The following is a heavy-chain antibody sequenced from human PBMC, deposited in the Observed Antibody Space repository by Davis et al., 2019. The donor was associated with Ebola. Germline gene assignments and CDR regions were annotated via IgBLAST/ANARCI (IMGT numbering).Heavy chain of an antibody. J-gene: IGHJ4*02. Sequence: AASVKVSCKASGYTFTHFYIHWVRQAPGQGLEWMGIINPSGGSTSYAQKFQGRVTMTRDTSTTTVYMELSSLRSEDTAVYYCEKDAHSSSFDYWGQGTLVTVSS. D-gene: IGHD1-26*01. V-gene: IGHV1-46*01. CDR2: INPSGGST. CDR1: GYTFTHFY. CDR3: EKDAHSSSFDY.